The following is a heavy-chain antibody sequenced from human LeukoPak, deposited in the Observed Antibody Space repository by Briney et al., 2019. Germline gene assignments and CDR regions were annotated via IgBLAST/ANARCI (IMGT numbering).Heavy chain of an antibody. V-gene: IGHV4-59*01. D-gene: IGHD5-18*01. J-gene: IGHJ4*02. CDR3: ARTTGQLWKRGFDY. Sequence: PSETLSLTCTVSGGSISSYYWSWVRQPPGKGLEWIGYIYYSGSTNYNPSLKSRVTISVDTSKNQFSLKLSSVTAADTAVYYCARTTGQLWKRGFDYWGQGTLVTVSS. CDR1: GGSISSYY. CDR2: IYYSGST.